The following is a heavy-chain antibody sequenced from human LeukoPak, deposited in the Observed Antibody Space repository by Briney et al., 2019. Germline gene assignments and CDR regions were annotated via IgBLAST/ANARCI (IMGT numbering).Heavy chain of an antibody. CDR2: IYHSGST. Sequence: SETLSLTCAVSGGSISSGGYSWSWIRQPPGKGLEWIGYIYHSGSTYYNPSLKSRVTISVDRSKNQFSLKLSSVTAADTAVYYCARAGVVSSSWYSHNWFDPWGQGTLVTVSS. CDR3: ARAGVVSSSWYSHNWFDP. D-gene: IGHD6-13*01. CDR1: GGSISSGGYS. V-gene: IGHV4-30-2*01. J-gene: IGHJ5*02.